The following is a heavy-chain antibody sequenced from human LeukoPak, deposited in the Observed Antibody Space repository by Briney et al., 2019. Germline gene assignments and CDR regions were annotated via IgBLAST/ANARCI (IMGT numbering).Heavy chain of an antibody. CDR2: ISYSGANS. CDR1: GFTFSGSA. V-gene: IGHV3-23*01. Sequence: PGGSLILSCAASGFTFSGSAMSWVRQAPGEGLEWVSLISYSGANSYYTDSVRGRFTISRDNSKDTLFLQMNSLRAEDTAVYYCAKDRDHSVGATKIYHDAFDIWGQGTMVTVSS. CDR3: AKDRDHSVGATKIYHDAFDI. J-gene: IGHJ3*02. D-gene: IGHD1-26*01.